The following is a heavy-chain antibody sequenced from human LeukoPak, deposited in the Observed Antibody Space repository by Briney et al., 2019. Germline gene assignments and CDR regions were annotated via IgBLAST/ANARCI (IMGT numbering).Heavy chain of an antibody. CDR1: GYTSTGYY. J-gene: IGHJ4*02. CDR2: INPNSGST. CDR3: ARGGSGSYYPFAY. Sequence: ASVTVSCKASGYTSTGYYMHWVRQAPGQGLEWMGWINPNSGSTNYAQKFQGRVTMTRDTSISTAYMELSRLRSDDTAVYYCARGGSGSYYPFAYGGQGTLVTVSS. D-gene: IGHD3-10*01. V-gene: IGHV1-2*02.